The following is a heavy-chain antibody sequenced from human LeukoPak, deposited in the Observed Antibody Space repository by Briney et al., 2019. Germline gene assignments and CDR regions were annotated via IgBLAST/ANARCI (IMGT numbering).Heavy chain of an antibody. CDR2: ISSSSSTI. D-gene: IGHD3-22*01. J-gene: IGHJ3*02. V-gene: IGHV3-48*04. Sequence: PGGSLRLSCAASGFTFSSYSMNWVRQAPGKGLEWVSYISSSSSTIYYADSVKGRFTISRDNAKNSLYLQMNSLRAEDTALYYCASDVTLIVTFIGDAFDIWGQGTMVTVSS. CDR3: ASDVTLIVTFIGDAFDI. CDR1: GFTFSSYS.